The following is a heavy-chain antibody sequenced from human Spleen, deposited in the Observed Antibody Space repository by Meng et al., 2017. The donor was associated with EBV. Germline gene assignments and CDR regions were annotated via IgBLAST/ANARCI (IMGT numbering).Heavy chain of an antibody. CDR3: AHKAGAMATNNLFDY. CDR1: GFSLSTSGVG. Sequence: QITLKESGPTLVKPTQTLTLTCTXXGFSLSTSGVGVGWIRQPPGKALEWLALIYWDDDKRYSPSLKTTLTITKDTSKNQVVLTMTNMDPVDTATYYCAHKAGAMATNNLFDYWGQGTLVTVSS. V-gene: IGHV2-5*02. J-gene: IGHJ4*02. CDR2: IYWDDDK. D-gene: IGHD5-24*01.